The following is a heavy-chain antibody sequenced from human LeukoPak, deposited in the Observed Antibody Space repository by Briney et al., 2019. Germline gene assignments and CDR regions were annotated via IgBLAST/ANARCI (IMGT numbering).Heavy chain of an antibody. Sequence: SETLSLTCAVYGGSFSGYYWSWIRQPPGKGLEWIGEINHSGSTNYNPSLKSRVTISVDTPKNQFSLKLSSVTAADTAVYYCATYSSGWSYFDYWGQGTLVTVSS. CDR1: GGSFSGYY. D-gene: IGHD6-19*01. CDR3: ATYSSGWSYFDY. V-gene: IGHV4-34*01. J-gene: IGHJ4*02. CDR2: INHSGST.